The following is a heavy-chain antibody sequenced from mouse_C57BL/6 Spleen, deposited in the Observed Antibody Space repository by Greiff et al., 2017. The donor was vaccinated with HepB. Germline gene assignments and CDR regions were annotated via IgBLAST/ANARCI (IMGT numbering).Heavy chain of an antibody. CDR3: ARPRDGKTAWFAY. J-gene: IGHJ3*01. Sequence: DVQLVESGGGLVKPGGSLKLSCAASGFTFSDYGMHWVRQAPEKGLEWVAYISSGSSTIHYADTVKGRFTISRDNAKNTLFLQMTSLRSEDTAMYSCARPRDGKTAWFAYWGQGTLVTVSA. CDR2: ISSGSSTI. CDR1: GFTFSDYG. D-gene: IGHD3-3*01. V-gene: IGHV5-17*01.